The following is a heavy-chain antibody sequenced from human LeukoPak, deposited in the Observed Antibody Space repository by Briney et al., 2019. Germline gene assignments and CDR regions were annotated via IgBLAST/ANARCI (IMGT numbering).Heavy chain of an antibody. V-gene: IGHV1-2*06. CDR1: GYTFTGYY. CDR2: INPNSGGT. J-gene: IGHJ4*02. D-gene: IGHD3-22*01. Sequence: ASVKVSCKASGYTFTGYYMHWVRQAPGQGLEWMGRINPNSGGTNYAQKFQGRVTMTRDTSINTAYMDLSRLRSDDTAVYYCARGRNSVYYFNVVAPSYFDYWGQGILVTVSS. CDR3: ARGRNSVYYFNVVAPSYFDY.